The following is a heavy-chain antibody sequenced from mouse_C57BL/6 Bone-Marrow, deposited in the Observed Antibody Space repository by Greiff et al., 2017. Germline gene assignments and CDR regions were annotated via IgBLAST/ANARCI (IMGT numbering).Heavy chain of an antibody. J-gene: IGHJ3*01. D-gene: IGHD2-5*01. CDR3: ATYYSNYLFAY. CDR2: INPSSGYT. Sequence: QVQLKQPGAELAKPGASVKLSCKASGYTFTSYWMHWVKQRPGQGLEWIGYINPSSGYTKYNQKFKDKATLTADKSSSTAYMQLSSLTYEDSAVYYCATYYSNYLFAYWGQGTLVTVSA. V-gene: IGHV1-7*01. CDR1: GYTFTSYW.